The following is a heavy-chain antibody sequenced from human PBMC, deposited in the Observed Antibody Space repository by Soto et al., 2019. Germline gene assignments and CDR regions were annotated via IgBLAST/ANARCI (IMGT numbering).Heavy chain of an antibody. CDR1: GDSISSSSYY. D-gene: IGHD2-15*01. CDR2: IYYSGST. V-gene: IGHV4-61*05. Sequence: SETLSLTCTVSGDSISSSSYYWGWIRQPPGKGLEWIGYIYYSGSTNYSPSLKSRVTISVDTSKNQFSLKLSSVTAADTAVYYCARVRDCSGGTCYSWWFDPWGQGTLVTVSS. CDR3: ARVRDCSGGTCYSWWFDP. J-gene: IGHJ5*02.